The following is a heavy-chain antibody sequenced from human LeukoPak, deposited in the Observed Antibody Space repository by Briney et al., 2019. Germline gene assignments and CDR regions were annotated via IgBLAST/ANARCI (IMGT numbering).Heavy chain of an antibody. D-gene: IGHD2-21*02. CDR1: GFTFSSYA. CDR2: ISSSSSYI. CDR3: ARDQNAYCGGDCYSVDAFDI. J-gene: IGHJ3*02. V-gene: IGHV3-21*01. Sequence: AGGSLRLSCAASGFTFSSYAMSWVRQAPGKGLEWVSSISSSSSYIYYADSVKGRFTISRDNAKNSLYLQMNSLRAEDTAVYYCARDQNAYCGGDCYSVDAFDIWGQGTMVTVSS.